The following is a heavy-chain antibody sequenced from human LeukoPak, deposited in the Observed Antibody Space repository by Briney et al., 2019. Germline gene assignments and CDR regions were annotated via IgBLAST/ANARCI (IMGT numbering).Heavy chain of an antibody. CDR3: ARVGEFLFDY. Sequence: SETLSLTCAVYGGSFSGYYWSWIRQPPGKGLEWIGEINHSGSTNYNPSLKSRVTISVDTSKNQFSLELSSVTAADTAVYYCARVGEFLFDYWGQGTLVTVSS. V-gene: IGHV4-34*01. J-gene: IGHJ4*02. CDR2: INHSGST. CDR1: GGSFSGYY. D-gene: IGHD3-10*01.